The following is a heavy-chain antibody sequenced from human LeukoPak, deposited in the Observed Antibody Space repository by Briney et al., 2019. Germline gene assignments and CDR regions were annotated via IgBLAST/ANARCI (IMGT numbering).Heavy chain of an antibody. CDR3: ARPNYYGSGSPAGY. CDR2: TYPGDSDT. Sequence: GESLKISCKGSGYYFPSYWIGWVCQTPGKGLEWMGITYPGDSDTTYSPSFQGQVTISADKSISTAYLQWSSLKASDTAMYYCARPNYYGSGSPAGYWGQGTLVTVSS. J-gene: IGHJ4*02. D-gene: IGHD3-10*01. CDR1: GYYFPSYW. V-gene: IGHV5-51*01.